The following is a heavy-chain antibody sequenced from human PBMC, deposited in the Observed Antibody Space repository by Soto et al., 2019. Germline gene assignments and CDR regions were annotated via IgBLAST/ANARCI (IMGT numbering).Heavy chain of an antibody. Sequence: GGSLRLSCAASGFTFSSYAMHWVRQAPGKGLEWVAVISYDGSNKYYADSVKGRFTISRDNSENTLYLQMNSLRAEDTAVYYCARGTGKFDYWGQGTLVTVSS. CDR3: ARGTGKFDY. CDR2: ISYDGSNK. V-gene: IGHV3-30-3*01. J-gene: IGHJ4*02. CDR1: GFTFSSYA.